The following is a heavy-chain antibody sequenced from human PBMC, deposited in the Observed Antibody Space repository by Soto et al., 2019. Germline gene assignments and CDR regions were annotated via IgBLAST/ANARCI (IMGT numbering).Heavy chain of an antibody. J-gene: IGHJ6*02. D-gene: IGHD3-10*01. CDR3: TTDTVVGYYGMDV. CDR2: IKSKTDGGTT. V-gene: IGHV3-15*07. Sequence: GSLRLSCAASGFTFSNAWMNWVRQAPGKGLEWVGRIKSKTDGGTTDYAAPVKGRFTISRDDSKNTLYLQMNSLKTEDTAVYYCTTDTVVGYYGMDVWGQGTTVTVSS. CDR1: GFTFSNAW.